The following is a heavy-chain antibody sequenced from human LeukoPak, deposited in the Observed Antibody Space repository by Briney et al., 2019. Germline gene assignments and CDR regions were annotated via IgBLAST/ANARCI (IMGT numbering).Heavy chain of an antibody. CDR2: INPSGGST. Sequence: ASVKVSCKAPGYTFTSYYMHWVRQAPGQGLEWMGIINPSGGSTSYAQKFQGRVTMTRDTSTSTVYMELSSLRSEDTAVYYCARDYPRGYSFEDWFDPWGQGTLVTVSS. CDR1: GYTFTSYY. J-gene: IGHJ5*02. CDR3: ARDYPRGYSFEDWFDP. V-gene: IGHV1-46*01. D-gene: IGHD5-18*01.